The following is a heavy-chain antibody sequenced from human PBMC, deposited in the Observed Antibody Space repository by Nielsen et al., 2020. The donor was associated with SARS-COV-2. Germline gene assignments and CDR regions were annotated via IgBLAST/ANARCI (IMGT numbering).Heavy chain of an antibody. V-gene: IGHV3-30*18. D-gene: IGHD3-16*01. CDR1: GFTFSSYG. CDR3: AKDGYKFGELAAQPLAG. J-gene: IGHJ4*02. Sequence: GESLKISCAASGFTFSSYGMHWVRQAPGKGLEWVAVISYDGSNKYYADSVKGRFTISRDNSKNTLYLQMNSLRAEDTVVYYCAKDGYKFGELAAQPLAGWGQGTLVTVSS. CDR2: ISYDGSNK.